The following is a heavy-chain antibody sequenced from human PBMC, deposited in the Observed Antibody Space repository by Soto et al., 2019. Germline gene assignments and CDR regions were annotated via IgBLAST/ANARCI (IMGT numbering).Heavy chain of an antibody. CDR2: IYYSGST. CDR1: GGSISGYY. J-gene: IGHJ3*01. Sequence: SETLSLTCTGSGGSISGYYWGWIRQPPGKGLELIGDIYYSGSTNYNPSLKSRVTISVDTSKNQFSLKLSSVTAADTAVYYCARVWGGAFDFWGQGTMVT. D-gene: IGHD3-10*01. CDR3: ARVWGGAFDF. V-gene: IGHV4-59*01.